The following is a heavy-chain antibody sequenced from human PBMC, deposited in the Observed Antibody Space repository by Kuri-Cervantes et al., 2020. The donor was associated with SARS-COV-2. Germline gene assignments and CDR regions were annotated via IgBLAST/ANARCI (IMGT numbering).Heavy chain of an antibody. J-gene: IGHJ5*02. CDR2: VSCDGSDN. CDR1: GFTFSGYA. V-gene: IGHV3-30*04. CDR3: ARDMGAIVLVRRDWFDP. D-gene: IGHD2-8*01. Sequence: GESLKISCATSGFTFSGYAMHWVRQAPGKGPEWVAVVSCDGSDNDYADSVKGRFTISRDNSKNTLYLQMNSLRVEDTAVYYCARDMGAIVLVRRDWFDPWGPGTLVTVSS.